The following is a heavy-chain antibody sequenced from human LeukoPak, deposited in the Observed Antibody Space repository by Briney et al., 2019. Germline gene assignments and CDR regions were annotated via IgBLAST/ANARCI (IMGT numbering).Heavy chain of an antibody. CDR1: GFTFSSYG. V-gene: IGHV3-23*01. J-gene: IGHJ4*02. CDR3: AKVRTPYSGYYHAFFDY. Sequence: GGSLRLSCAASGFTFSSYGMSWVRQAPGKGLEWVSAISGSGGSTYYADSVKGRFTISRDNSKNTLYLQMNSLRAEDTAVYYCAKVRTPYSGYYHAFFDYWGQGTLVTASS. CDR2: ISGSGGST. D-gene: IGHD3-22*01.